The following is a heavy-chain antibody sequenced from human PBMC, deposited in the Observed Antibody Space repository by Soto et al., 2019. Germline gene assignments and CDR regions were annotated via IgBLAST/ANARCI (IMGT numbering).Heavy chain of an antibody. D-gene: IGHD3-10*01. CDR2: IYPGDSDT. CDR3: ARRLHGPGGYTGGMDV. CDR1: GYSFNSYW. V-gene: IGHV5-51*01. Sequence: GEFLKISRKGSGYSFNSYWIGWVRQMSGKGVEWMGIIYPGDSDTRYSTFFQGQVTISADKFISTAYLQWSRLKASDTAMYYCARRLHGPGGYTGGMDVWGQGTTVTVSS. J-gene: IGHJ6*02.